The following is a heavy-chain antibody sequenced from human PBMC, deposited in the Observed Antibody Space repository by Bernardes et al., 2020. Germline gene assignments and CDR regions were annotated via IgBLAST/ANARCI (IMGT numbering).Heavy chain of an antibody. Sequence: SLTRAVCGGSFSGYYWCWIRQLPGKGREWIGEINHSGSTNYNPSLKSRVTISVDTSKNQSYMKLSSVTAADTAVYYCAGDLGEGYQLLRLYSFDYWGQGTLVTVSS. CDR2: INHSGST. CDR3: AGDLGEGYQLLRLYSFDY. V-gene: IGHV4-34*01. CDR1: GGSFSGYY. D-gene: IGHD2-2*01. J-gene: IGHJ4*02.